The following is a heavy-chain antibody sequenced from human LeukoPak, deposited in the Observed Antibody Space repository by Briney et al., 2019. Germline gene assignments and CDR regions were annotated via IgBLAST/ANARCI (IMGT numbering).Heavy chain of an antibody. CDR3: ASNLRYCSSTSCLLYYYYMDV. V-gene: IGHV4-30-4*08. J-gene: IGHJ6*03. CDR1: GGSISSGDYY. CDR2: IYYSGST. Sequence: SQTLSLTCTVSGGSISSGDYYWSWIRQPPGKGLEWIGYIYYSGSTYYNPSLKSRVTISVDTSKNQFSLKLSSVTAADTAVYYCASNLRYCSSTSCLLYYYYMDVWGKGTTATVSS. D-gene: IGHD2-2*01.